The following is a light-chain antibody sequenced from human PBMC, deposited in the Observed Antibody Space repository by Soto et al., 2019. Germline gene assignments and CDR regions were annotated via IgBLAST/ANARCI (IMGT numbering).Light chain of an antibody. CDR3: TAWDGSLDGRV. CDR2: RTD. CDR1: GSNIGTNT. V-gene: IGLV1-44*01. Sequence: QSVLTRPPSASGTPGQRVTISCSGSGSNIGTNTVNWYQQLPGTAPKLLIYRTDQRPAGIPDRFSGSKSGTSASLDISGLQSDDEADYYCTAWDGSLDGRVFGGGTKVTVL. J-gene: IGLJ3*02.